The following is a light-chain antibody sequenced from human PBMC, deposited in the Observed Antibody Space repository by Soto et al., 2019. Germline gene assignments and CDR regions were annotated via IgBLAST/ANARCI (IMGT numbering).Light chain of an antibody. V-gene: IGKV3-15*01. CDR2: GAS. CDR1: HSISTN. Sequence: EIIMTQSPATLSVSPGEGATLSCRTSHSISTNLAWYQHKRGQSPRLLVYGASTRATGVPARFSGSGSGAEFTLSISSLQSEDIAVYYCQQYNSWPTFGGGTKVEIK. J-gene: IGKJ4*01. CDR3: QQYNSWPT.